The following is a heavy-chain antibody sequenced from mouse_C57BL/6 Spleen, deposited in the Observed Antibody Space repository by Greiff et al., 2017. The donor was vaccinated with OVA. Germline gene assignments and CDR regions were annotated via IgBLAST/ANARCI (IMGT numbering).Heavy chain of an antibody. J-gene: IGHJ2*01. CDR1: GYTFTDYY. D-gene: IGHD1-1*01. V-gene: IGHV1-19*01. Sequence: DVQLQESGPVLVKPGASVKMSCKASGYTFTDYYMNWVKQSHGKSLEWIGVINPYNGGTSYNQKFKGKATLTVDKSSSTAYMELNSLTSEDSAVYYCARGTTVVATDYWGQGTTLTVSS. CDR2: INPYNGGT. CDR3: ARGTTVVATDY.